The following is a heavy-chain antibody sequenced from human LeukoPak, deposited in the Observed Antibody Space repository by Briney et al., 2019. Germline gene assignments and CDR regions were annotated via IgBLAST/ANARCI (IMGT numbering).Heavy chain of an antibody. D-gene: IGHD3-3*01. V-gene: IGHV4-38-2*02. CDR2: IYHSGST. J-gene: IGHJ5*02. Sequence: PSETLSLTCTVSGYSISSGYYWGWIRQPPGKGLEWIGSIYHSGSTYYNPSLKSRVTISVDTSKNQFSLKLSSVTAADTAVYYCARGVKSVFGVVIRFDPWGQGTLVTVSS. CDR3: ARGVKSVFGVVIRFDP. CDR1: GYSISSGYY.